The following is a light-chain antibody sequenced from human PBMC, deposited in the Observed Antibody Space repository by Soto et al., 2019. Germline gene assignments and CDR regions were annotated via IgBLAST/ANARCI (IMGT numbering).Light chain of an antibody. CDR3: CSYANNRDVV. V-gene: IGLV2-23*02. CDR1: SSDVGSYNL. J-gene: IGLJ2*01. Sequence: QSALTQPASVSGSPGQSITISCTGTSSDVGSYNLVSWYQQHPGKAPKIKIYEVIKRPSGVSARFSGSKSGNTASLTISGLQAEDEADYYCCSYANNRDVVFGGGTKVTVL. CDR2: EVI.